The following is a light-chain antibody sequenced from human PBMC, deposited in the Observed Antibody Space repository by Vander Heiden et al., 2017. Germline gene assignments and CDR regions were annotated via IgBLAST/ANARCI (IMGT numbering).Light chain of an antibody. CDR2: SNN. CDR3: AAWDDSRNGGV. Sequence: QSVLTQPPSASGTPGQRVTISCSGSSSNIGSNTVNWYQQLPGTAPKLLLYSNNRRPSGVPDRFSGSKSGTSASLAISGLQSEDEADYYCAAWDDSRNGGVFGGGTKLTVL. CDR1: SSNIGSNT. V-gene: IGLV1-44*01. J-gene: IGLJ2*01.